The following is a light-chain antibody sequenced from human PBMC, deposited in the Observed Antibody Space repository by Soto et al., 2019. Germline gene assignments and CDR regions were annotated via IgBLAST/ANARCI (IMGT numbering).Light chain of an antibody. J-gene: IGKJ1*01. CDR3: QQSYSTPWT. V-gene: IGKV1-39*01. CDR2: AAS. CDR1: QTINSY. Sequence: DIQMTQSPSSLSASVGGRVSVTCRASQTINSYISWFQQKPGKAPKLLIYAASSLHSGVPSRFSGSGSGTDFTLTISSLQPEDFATYYCQQSYSTPWTFGQGTKVDIK.